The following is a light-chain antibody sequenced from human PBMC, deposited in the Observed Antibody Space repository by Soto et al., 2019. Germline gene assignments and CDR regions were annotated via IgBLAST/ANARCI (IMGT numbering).Light chain of an antibody. CDR1: QGISSY. CDR3: QQVNVYPST. Sequence: EIQMTQSPSTLPASVVDRCTITFLASQGISSYLGWYQQKPGKAPNLLIYDASTLHSGVPSRFSGGGSGTDFTLTISSLQPEDFATYYCQQVNVYPSTFGGGTKVDIK. J-gene: IGKJ4*01. CDR2: DAS. V-gene: IGKV1-9*01.